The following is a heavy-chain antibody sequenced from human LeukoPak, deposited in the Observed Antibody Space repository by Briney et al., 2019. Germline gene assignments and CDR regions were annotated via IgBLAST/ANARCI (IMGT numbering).Heavy chain of an antibody. J-gene: IGHJ4*02. CDR3: ARDREYCSSTSCYTFDY. CDR2: IIPILGIA. V-gene: IGHV1-69*04. D-gene: IGHD2-2*02. CDR1: GGTFSSCA. Sequence: ASVKVSCKASGGTFSSCAISWVRQAPGQGLEWMGRIIPILGIANYAQKFQGRVTITADKSTSTAYMELSSLRSEDTAVYYCARDREYCSSTSCYTFDYWGQGTLVTVSS.